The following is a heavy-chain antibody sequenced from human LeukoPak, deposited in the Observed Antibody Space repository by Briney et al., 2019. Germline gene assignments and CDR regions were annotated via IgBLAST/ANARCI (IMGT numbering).Heavy chain of an antibody. CDR2: INPDGSNT. V-gene: IGHV3-74*01. D-gene: IGHD3-10*01. Sequence: PGGSLRLSCVASGFTFSNYWMHWVRQDPGKGLVWVSYINPDGSNTNYADSVKGRFTISRDNAKNALYLQMNSLRAEDTAVYYCAKDLHYGSADYWGQGTLVTVSS. CDR3: AKDLHYGSADY. J-gene: IGHJ4*02. CDR1: GFTFSNYW.